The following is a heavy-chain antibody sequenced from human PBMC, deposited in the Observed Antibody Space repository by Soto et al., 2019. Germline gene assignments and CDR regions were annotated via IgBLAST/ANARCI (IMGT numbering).Heavy chain of an antibody. V-gene: IGHV5-10-1*01. Sequence: GESLKISCKGSGYSFTSYWISWVRQMPGKGLEWMGRIDPSDSYTNYSPSFQGHVTISADKSISTAYLQWSSLKASDTAMYYCARVVREIVVVPAALNYYGMDVWRQGTTVTVSS. CDR2: IDPSDSYT. J-gene: IGHJ6*02. CDR3: ARVVREIVVVPAALNYYGMDV. D-gene: IGHD2-2*01. CDR1: GYSFTSYW.